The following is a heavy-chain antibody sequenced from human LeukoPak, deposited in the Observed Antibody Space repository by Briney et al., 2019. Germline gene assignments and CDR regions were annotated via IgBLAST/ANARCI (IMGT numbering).Heavy chain of an antibody. Sequence: GGSLRLSCAASGFTFSSYAMSWVRQAPGKGLEWVSAISGSGGSTYYAGSVKGRFTISRDNSKNTLYLQMNSLRAEDTAVYYCAKDRVSSFPAHNWFDPWGQGTLVTVSS. J-gene: IGHJ5*02. CDR1: GFTFSSYA. CDR3: AKDRVSSFPAHNWFDP. D-gene: IGHD6-6*01. CDR2: ISGSGGST. V-gene: IGHV3-23*01.